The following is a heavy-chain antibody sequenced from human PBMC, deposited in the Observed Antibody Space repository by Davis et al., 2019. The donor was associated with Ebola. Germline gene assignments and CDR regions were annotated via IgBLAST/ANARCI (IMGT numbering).Heavy chain of an antibody. V-gene: IGHV3-74*01. CDR1: GFSFSSYW. Sequence: GESLKISCVVSGFSFSSYWMHWVRQAPGKGLVWVSRIKSDGSTKSYADSVKGRFTISRDNSKNTLYLQMNSLRAEDTAVYYCAKVSSSGWYYFDYWGQGTLVTVSS. D-gene: IGHD6-19*01. J-gene: IGHJ4*02. CDR2: IKSDGSTK. CDR3: AKVSSSGWYYFDY.